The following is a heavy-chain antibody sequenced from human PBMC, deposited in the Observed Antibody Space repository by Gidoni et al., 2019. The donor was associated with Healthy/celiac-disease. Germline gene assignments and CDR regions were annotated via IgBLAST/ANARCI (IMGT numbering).Heavy chain of an antibody. D-gene: IGHD4-17*01. Sequence: QVQLQQWAAGLLKPSETLSLTCAVYGGSFSGSYWSWIRQPPGKGLEWIWEINHSGSTNYNPSLKSRVTISVDTSKNQFSLKLSSVTAADTAVYYCASGPGFFHDYGGNRGAFDIWGQGTMVTVSS. J-gene: IGHJ3*02. V-gene: IGHV4-34*01. CDR3: ASGPGFFHDYGGNRGAFDI. CDR2: INHSGST. CDR1: GGSFSGSY.